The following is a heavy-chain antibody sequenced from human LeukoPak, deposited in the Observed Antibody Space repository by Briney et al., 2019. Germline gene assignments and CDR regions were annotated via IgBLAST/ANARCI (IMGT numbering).Heavy chain of an antibody. CDR1: GFTFSSYG. V-gene: IGHV3-30*18. J-gene: IGHJ4*02. Sequence: GGSLRLSCAASGFTFSSYGMHWVRQAPGKGLEWVAVISYDGSNKYYADSVKGRFTISRDNSKNTLYLQMNSLRAEDTAVYYCAKYSSGPVLLWFGEMGGIDYWGQGTLVTVSS. CDR3: AKYSSGPVLLWFGEMGGIDY. CDR2: ISYDGSNK. D-gene: IGHD3-10*01.